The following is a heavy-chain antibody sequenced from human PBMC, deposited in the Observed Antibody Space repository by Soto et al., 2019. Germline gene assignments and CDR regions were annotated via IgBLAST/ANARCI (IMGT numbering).Heavy chain of an antibody. Sequence: PGGSLRLSCAASGFTFSSYAMSWVRQAPGKGLEWVSAISGSGGSTYYADSVKGRFTISRDNSKNTLYLQMNSLRAEDTAVYYCAKDRGYSSSWYDWFDPWGQGTLVTVSS. D-gene: IGHD6-13*01. CDR2: ISGSGGST. CDR1: GFTFSSYA. J-gene: IGHJ5*02. V-gene: IGHV3-23*01. CDR3: AKDRGYSSSWYDWFDP.